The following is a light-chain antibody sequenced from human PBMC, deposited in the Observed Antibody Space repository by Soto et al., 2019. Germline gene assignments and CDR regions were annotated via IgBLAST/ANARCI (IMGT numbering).Light chain of an antibody. CDR3: LQDYNCPPWT. CDR1: QYISRW. CDR2: DAS. V-gene: IGKV1-5*01. Sequence: DIQLTQSPSPLSSSVVEIVPITCRASQYISRWLAWYQQKPGGAPKLLIYDASSLESGVPSRFSGSGSGTEFTLTISSLQPEDVATYYCLQDYNCPPWTFGQGTKVDIK. J-gene: IGKJ1*01.